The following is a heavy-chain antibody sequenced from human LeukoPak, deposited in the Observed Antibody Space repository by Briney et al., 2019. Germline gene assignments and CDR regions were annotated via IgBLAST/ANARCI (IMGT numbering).Heavy chain of an antibody. CDR1: GFTFSSYG. J-gene: IGHJ4*02. Sequence: GRSLRLSCAASGFTFSSYGMHWVRQAPGKGLEWVAVISYDGSNKYYADSVKGRFTISRDSSKNTLYLQMNSLRAEDTAVYYCAKDEGYSSGALDYWGQGTLVTVSS. CDR3: AKDEGYSSGALDY. CDR2: ISYDGSNK. V-gene: IGHV3-30*18. D-gene: IGHD6-19*01.